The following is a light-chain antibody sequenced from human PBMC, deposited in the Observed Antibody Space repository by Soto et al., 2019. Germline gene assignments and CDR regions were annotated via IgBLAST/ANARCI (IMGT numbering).Light chain of an antibody. Sequence: IQMPQSPSSLSASVGDRVTITCRASQSISSYLNWYQQKPGKAPKLLIYAASSLQSGVPSRFSGSGSGTDVTLPISSLQLEDFATYYCQQSYSTPITFAQGTRL. CDR2: AAS. CDR3: QQSYSTPIT. CDR1: QSISSY. V-gene: IGKV1-39*01. J-gene: IGKJ5*01.